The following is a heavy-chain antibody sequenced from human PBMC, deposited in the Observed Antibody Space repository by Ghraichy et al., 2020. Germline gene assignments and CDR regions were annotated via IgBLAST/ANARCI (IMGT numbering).Heavy chain of an antibody. CDR1: GFTFSSYA. CDR3: AKGDSSWYATPYDY. V-gene: IGHV3-23*01. D-gene: IGHD6-13*01. J-gene: IGHJ4*02. Sequence: GGSLRLSCAASGFTFSSYAVTWVRQTPGKGLEWVSAISGGGGSTYYADFVKGRFTVSRDNSKNTLYLQMNSLRAEDTAVYYCAKGDSSWYATPYDYWGQGTLVTVSS. CDR2: ISGGGGST.